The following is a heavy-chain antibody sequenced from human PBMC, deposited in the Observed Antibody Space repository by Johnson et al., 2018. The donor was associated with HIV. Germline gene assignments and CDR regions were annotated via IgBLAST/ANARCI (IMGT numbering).Heavy chain of an antibody. V-gene: IGHV3-53*02. CDR3: ARDRSPYSRVSLGGI. CDR2: INWNGGGT. Sequence: VQLVETGGGLIQPGGSLRLSCAASGFAVSSKTMSWVRQAPGKGLEWVSGINWNGGGTGYADSVKGRFTISRDNAKNSLYLQMDSLRPEETAVYYCARDRSPYSRVSLGGIWGQGTMVTVSS. D-gene: IGHD1-26*01. CDR1: GFAVSSKT. J-gene: IGHJ3*02.